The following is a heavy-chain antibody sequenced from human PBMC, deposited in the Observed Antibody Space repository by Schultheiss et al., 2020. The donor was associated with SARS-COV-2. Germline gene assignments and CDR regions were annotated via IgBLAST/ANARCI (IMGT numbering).Heavy chain of an antibody. CDR2: TNAGNGNT. CDR3: ARDHPTRPFVD. V-gene: IGHV1-3*01. J-gene: IGHJ4*02. Sequence: ASVKISCKASGYTFTSYGISWVRQAPGQRLEWMGWTNAGNGNTKYSQNLQGRVTFTRDTSASTLYMDLSRLRTEDTAVYYCARDHPTRPFVDWGQGTLVTVSS. CDR1: GYTFTSYG.